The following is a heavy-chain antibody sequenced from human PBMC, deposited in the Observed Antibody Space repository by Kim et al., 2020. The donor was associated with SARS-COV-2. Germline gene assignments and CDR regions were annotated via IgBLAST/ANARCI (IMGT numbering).Heavy chain of an antibody. D-gene: IGHD1-7*01. J-gene: IGHJ6*02. V-gene: IGHV3-30*07. Sequence: FTISRDNSKNTLYLQMNSLRAEDTAVYYCARDLGMVELELVLYYYYGMDVWGQGTTVTVSS. CDR3: ARDLGMVELELVLYYYYGMDV.